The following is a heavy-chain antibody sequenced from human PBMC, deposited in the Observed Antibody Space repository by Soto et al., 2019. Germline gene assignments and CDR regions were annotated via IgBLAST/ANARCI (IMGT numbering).Heavy chain of an antibody. V-gene: IGHV3-23*01. CDR2: ISGSADGT. Sequence: EVKLLESGGGLAQPGGSLRLSCVGSGFTFDSYDISWVRQAPGKRLQWIAAISGSADGTDYAHSVRGRFTISRDNAKKTVHLQMDSLRVEDTAVYFCAKDTVGGYSFWSGYYSDGLDVWGQGTLVSVS. D-gene: IGHD3-3*01. CDR1: GFTFDSYD. J-gene: IGHJ3*01. CDR3: AKDTVGGYSFWSGYYSDGLDV.